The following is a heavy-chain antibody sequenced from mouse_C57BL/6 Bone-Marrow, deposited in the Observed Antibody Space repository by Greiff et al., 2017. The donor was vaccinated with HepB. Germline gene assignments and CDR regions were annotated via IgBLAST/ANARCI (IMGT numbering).Heavy chain of an antibody. V-gene: IGHV6-6*01. CDR3: TAAYYYGSSLYFDY. CDR1: GFTFSDAW. D-gene: IGHD1-1*01. Sequence: EVQLVESGGGLVQPGGSMKLSCAASGFTFSDAWMDWVRQSPEKGLEWVAEIRNKANNHATYYAESVKGRFTISRDDSKSSVYLQMNSLRAEDTGIYYCTAAYYYGSSLYFDYWGQGTTLTVSS. J-gene: IGHJ2*01. CDR2: IRNKANNHAT.